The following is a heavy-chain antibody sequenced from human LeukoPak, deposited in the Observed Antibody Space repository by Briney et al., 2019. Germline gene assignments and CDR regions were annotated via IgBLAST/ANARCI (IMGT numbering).Heavy chain of an antibody. CDR3: ARGYSSSWYYYYGMDV. CDR2: IYHSGST. CDR1: GYSISSGFH. J-gene: IGHJ6*02. V-gene: IGHV4-38-2*02. D-gene: IGHD6-13*01. Sequence: ASETLSLTCTVSGYSISSGFHWGWIRQPPGKGLEWIGTIYHSGSTYYNPSLKSRVTISVDTSKNQFSLNLSSVTAADTAVYYCARGYSSSWYYYYGMDVWGQGTTVTVSS.